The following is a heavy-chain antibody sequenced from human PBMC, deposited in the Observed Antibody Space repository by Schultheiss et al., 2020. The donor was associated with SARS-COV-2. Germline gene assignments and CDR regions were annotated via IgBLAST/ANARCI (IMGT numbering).Heavy chain of an antibody. CDR2: INGDGSAS. V-gene: IGHV3-74*01. CDR3: ARARYCSSTSCYTLMDYYYMDV. CDR1: GFTFKNYW. Sequence: GGSLRLSCAASGFTFKNYWMHWVRQIPGKGLVWVSRINGDGSASSYADSVKGRFTVSRDNAGNTLYLQMNSLRAEDTAVYYCARARYCSSTSCYTLMDYYYMDVWGKGTTVTVSS. D-gene: IGHD2-2*02. J-gene: IGHJ6*03.